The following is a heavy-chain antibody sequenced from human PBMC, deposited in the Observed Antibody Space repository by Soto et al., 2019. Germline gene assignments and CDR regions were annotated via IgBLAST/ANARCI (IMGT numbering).Heavy chain of an antibody. J-gene: IGHJ4*02. CDR1: GGTFSSYA. CDR3: ARSLVATTRNYFDY. CDR2: IIPIFGTA. Sequence: GASVKVSCKASGGTFSSYAISWVRQAPGQGLEWMGGIIPIFGTANYAQKFQGRVTITADESTSTAYIELSSLRSEDTAVYYCARSLVATTRNYFDYWGQGTLVTVSS. D-gene: IGHD5-12*01. V-gene: IGHV1-69*13.